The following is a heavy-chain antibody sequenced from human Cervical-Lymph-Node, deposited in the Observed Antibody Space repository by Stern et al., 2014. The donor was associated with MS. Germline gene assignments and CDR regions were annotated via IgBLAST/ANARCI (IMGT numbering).Heavy chain of an antibody. CDR3: ARGGRGVGLEY. Sequence: QLVESGGGVVQPGRSLSLSCVASGFTFSPYAMHCVLQAPGKGLEWVAFVSYDGTQRNSTDSVKARFTISRDNSKNTLYLHMNSLRDEDTAVYFCARGGRGVGLEYWGQGALVTVSS. CDR2: VSYDGTQR. V-gene: IGHV3-30-3*01. CDR1: GFTFSPYA. D-gene: IGHD3-10*01. J-gene: IGHJ4*02.